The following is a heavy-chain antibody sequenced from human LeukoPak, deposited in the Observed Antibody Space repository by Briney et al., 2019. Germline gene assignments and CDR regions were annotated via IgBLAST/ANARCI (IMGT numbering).Heavy chain of an antibody. D-gene: IGHD3-10*01. V-gene: IGHV3-23*01. CDR2: IGGSGTRT. CDR3: AKEILLWFGETSDY. Sequence: GGSLRLSCSASGFTFTTYGMNWVRQAPGKGLEWVSGIGGSGTRTYYADSVKGRFTISRDNSKNTLYLQMNSLRAEDTAVYYCAKEILLWFGETSDYWGQGTLVTVSS. CDR1: GFTFTTYG. J-gene: IGHJ4*02.